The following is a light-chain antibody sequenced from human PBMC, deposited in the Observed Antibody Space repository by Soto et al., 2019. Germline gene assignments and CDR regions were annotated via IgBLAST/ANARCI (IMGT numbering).Light chain of an antibody. CDR2: EVS. J-gene: IGLJ1*01. CDR1: SSDVGSYNR. V-gene: IGLV2-18*01. Sequence: QSVLTQPPSVSGSPGQSVTISCTGTSSDVGSYNRVSWYQQPPGTAPKLMIYEVSNRPSGVPDRFSGSKSGNTASLTISGLQAEDEADYYCSLYTSSSTRYLFGTGTKLTVL. CDR3: SLYTSSSTRYL.